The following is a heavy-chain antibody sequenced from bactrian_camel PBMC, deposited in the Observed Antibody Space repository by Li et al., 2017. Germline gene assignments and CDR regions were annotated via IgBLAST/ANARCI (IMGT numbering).Heavy chain of an antibody. CDR2: EPDGHT. CDR1: AYNVSTYC. J-gene: IGHJ4*01. V-gene: IGHV3S26*01. D-gene: IGHD2*01. CDR3: VADCELRYGHFDFNIGS. Sequence: HVQLVESGGGSVQAGGSMRLSCQASAYNVSTYCMNWFRQYPGERRFSIAQLEPDGHTVYAPFVKGRFTISHGNAKRTLYLQMNNLKPEDTAMYCCVADCELRYGHFDFNIGSRGQGTQVTVS.